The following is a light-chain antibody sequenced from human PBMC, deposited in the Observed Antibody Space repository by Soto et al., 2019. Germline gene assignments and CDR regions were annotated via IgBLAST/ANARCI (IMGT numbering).Light chain of an antibody. CDR2: GAS. V-gene: IGKV1-27*01. CDR3: QRYSTAPLP. CDR1: QAFSNF. Sequence: DIQMTQSPSSLSASIGDRVTITCRASQAFSNFLAWYQQKPGKVPKLLIYGASTLQSGVPSRFSGSGSGTQFTLTISSRQPEDAATYYCQRYSTAPLPFGGGTKVDIK. J-gene: IGKJ4*01.